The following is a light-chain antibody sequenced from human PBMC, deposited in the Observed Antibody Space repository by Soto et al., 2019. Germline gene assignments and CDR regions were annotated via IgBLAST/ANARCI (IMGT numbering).Light chain of an antibody. CDR3: QHYSASSPWT. J-gene: IGKJ1*01. Sequence: DIRMTQSHSTLSASVGDRVISACRASQSVDNWLAWFQQKPGKAPKVVIYRASGLESGVPSRFSGSGSGTEFTLTISSLQPDDFATYYCQHYSASSPWTFGRGTKVEIK. V-gene: IGKV1-5*03. CDR2: RAS. CDR1: QSVDNW.